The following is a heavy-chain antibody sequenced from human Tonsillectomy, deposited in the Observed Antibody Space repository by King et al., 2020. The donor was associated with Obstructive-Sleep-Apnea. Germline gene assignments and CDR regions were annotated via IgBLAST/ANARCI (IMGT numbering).Heavy chain of an antibody. D-gene: IGHD2-15*01. CDR2: IGGSGGSDGDT. V-gene: IGHV3-23*04. CDR3: VKWDIGKDT. CDR1: GFTFSYYA. J-gene: IGHJ5*02. Sequence: DVQLVESGGGLVQPGGSLRLSCAASGFTFSYYAVSWVRQAPGKGLEWVSAIGGSGGSDGDTYYADSVKGRFTISRDNSKNTMSLRMNSLRADDTAVYYCVKWDIGKDTWGQGTLVIVSS.